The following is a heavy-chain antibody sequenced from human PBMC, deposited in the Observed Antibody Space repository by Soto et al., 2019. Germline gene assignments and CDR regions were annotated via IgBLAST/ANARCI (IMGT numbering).Heavy chain of an antibody. Sequence: QRQLQESGSGLVKPSQTLSLTCAVSGGSISSGGYSWSWIRQPPGKVLEWIGYIYHSGSTYYNPSLKSRVTISVDRSKNQFSLKLSSVTAADTAVYYCARAGGLGAVAADYWGQGTLVTVSS. CDR1: GGSISSGGYS. CDR2: IYHSGST. V-gene: IGHV4-30-2*01. CDR3: ARAGGLGAVAADY. D-gene: IGHD6-19*01. J-gene: IGHJ4*02.